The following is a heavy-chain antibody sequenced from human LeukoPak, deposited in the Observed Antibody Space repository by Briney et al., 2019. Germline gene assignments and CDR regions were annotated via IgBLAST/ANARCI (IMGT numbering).Heavy chain of an antibody. CDR3: ARHHHSYDFWSGYNWFDP. J-gene: IGHJ5*02. CDR1: GGSISSSSCY. D-gene: IGHD3-3*01. Sequence: PSETLSLTCTVSGGSISSSSCYWGWIRQPPGKGLEWIGSIYYSGSTYYNPSLKSRVTISVDTSKNQFSLKLSSVTAADTAVYYCARHHHSYDFWSGYNWFDPWGQGTLVTVSS. CDR2: IYYSGST. V-gene: IGHV4-39*01.